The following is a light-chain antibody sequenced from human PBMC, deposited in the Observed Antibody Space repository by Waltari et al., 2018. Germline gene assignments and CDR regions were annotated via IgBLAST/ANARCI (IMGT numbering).Light chain of an antibody. Sequence: QTVVTQEPSFSVSPGGTVTPTCGLTSCSVSTHTYAIWYRQTPGPAPRTLIHNTDTRSSGVPDRFSGSILGNKAALTITGAQADDESDYYCVLYMGSVVFGGGTKLTVL. CDR2: NTD. CDR3: VLYMGSVV. J-gene: IGLJ3*02. CDR1: SCSVSTHTY. V-gene: IGLV8-61*01.